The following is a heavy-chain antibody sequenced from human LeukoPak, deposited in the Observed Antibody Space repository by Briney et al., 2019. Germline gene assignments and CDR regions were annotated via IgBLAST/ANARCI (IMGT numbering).Heavy chain of an antibody. CDR2: IRYDGSNK. J-gene: IGHJ3*02. D-gene: IGHD2-8*01. CDR1: GFTFSSYA. V-gene: IGHV3-30*02. CDR3: AKDGARDYAMTLGAADAFDI. Sequence: PGGSLRLSCAASGFTFSSYAMSWVRQAPGKGLEWVAFIRYDGSNKYYADSVKGRFTISRDNSKNTLYLQMNSLRAEDTAVYYCAKDGARDYAMTLGAADAFDIWGQGTMVTVSS.